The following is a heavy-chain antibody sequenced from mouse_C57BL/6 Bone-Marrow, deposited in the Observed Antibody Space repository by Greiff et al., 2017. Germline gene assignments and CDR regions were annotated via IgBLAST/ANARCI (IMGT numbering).Heavy chain of an antibody. Sequence: QVQLQQSGPELVKPGASVKLSCKASGYTFTSYDINWVKQRPGQGLEWIGWIYPRDGSTKYNEKFKGKATLTVDTSSSTAYMELHSLTSEDSAVYFCARGGKSYSNGLWFAYWGQGTLVTVSA. V-gene: IGHV1-85*01. J-gene: IGHJ3*01. D-gene: IGHD2-5*01. CDR2: IYPRDGST. CDR3: ARGGKSYSNGLWFAY. CDR1: GYTFTSYD.